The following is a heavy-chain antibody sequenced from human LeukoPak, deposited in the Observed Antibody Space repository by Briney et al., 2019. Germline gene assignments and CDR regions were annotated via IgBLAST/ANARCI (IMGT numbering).Heavy chain of an antibody. Sequence: ASVKVSCKASGYTFTGYYMHWVRQAPGQGLEWMGWINPKSGGTTYAQKFQGRVTMTRDTSISTAFMELTRLRSDDTAVYYCARVAYGLGSYPDYWGQGTLVTVSS. V-gene: IGHV1-2*02. CDR1: GYTFTGYY. J-gene: IGHJ4*02. CDR2: INPKSGGT. CDR3: ARVAYGLGSYPDY. D-gene: IGHD3-10*01.